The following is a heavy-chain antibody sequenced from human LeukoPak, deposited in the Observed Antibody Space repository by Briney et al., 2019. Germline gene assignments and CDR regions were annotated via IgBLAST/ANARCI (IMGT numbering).Heavy chain of an antibody. V-gene: IGHV3-30*01. J-gene: IGHJ4*02. CDR3: ARDPTVAVPYYFDY. CDR2: ISYDGSNI. Sequence: GRSLRLSCAASGFTFSSYAMHWVRQAPGKGLEWVAVISYDGSNIYYADSVKGRFTISRDNSKNTLYLQMNSLRAEDTAVYYCARDPTVAVPYYFDYWGQGTLVTVSS. D-gene: IGHD6-19*01. CDR1: GFTFSSYA.